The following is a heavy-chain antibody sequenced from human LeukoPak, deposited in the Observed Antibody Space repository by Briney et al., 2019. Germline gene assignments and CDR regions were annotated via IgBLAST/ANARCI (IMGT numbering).Heavy chain of an antibody. D-gene: IGHD3-10*01. Sequence: LETLSLTCTVSGGSISSSSYYWGWIRQPPGKGLEWIGSIYYSGSTYYSPSLKSRVTISVDTSKNQFSLKLSSVTAADTAVYYCARHGLWFGELPDYWGQGTLVTVSS. CDR2: IYYSGST. J-gene: IGHJ4*02. CDR3: ARHGLWFGELPDY. CDR1: GGSISSSSYY. V-gene: IGHV4-39*01.